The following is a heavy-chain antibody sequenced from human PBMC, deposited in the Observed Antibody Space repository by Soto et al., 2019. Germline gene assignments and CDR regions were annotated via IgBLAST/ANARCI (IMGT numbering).Heavy chain of an antibody. CDR1: GFSLNTGGVG. J-gene: IGHJ6*02. V-gene: IGHV2-5*02. D-gene: IGHD3-10*01. CDR3: VRNWRYYGGDYYYGMDA. CDR2: IYWDDDE. Sequence: ITLKESGPTLVKPTQTLTLTCTFSGFSLNTGGVGVGWARQPRGKAMEWLALIYWDDDERYRPSLRSRLNITKDTINNQVVLTMTNTDPEDTATYYCVRNWRYYGGDYYYGMDAWGQGTTVTVS.